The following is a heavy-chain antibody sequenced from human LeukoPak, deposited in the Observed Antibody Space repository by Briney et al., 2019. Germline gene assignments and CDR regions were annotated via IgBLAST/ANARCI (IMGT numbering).Heavy chain of an antibody. D-gene: IGHD3-10*01. CDR3: ARGGSGSYLPYYYYFMDV. Sequence: ASVKVSCKASGYTFTGYYMHWVRQAPGQGLEWMGWINPNSGGTNSAQKFQGRVTMTRDTSISTAYMELSRLRSDDTAVYYCARGGSGSYLPYYYYFMDVWGKGTTVTVSS. CDR1: GYTFTGYY. CDR2: INPNSGGT. V-gene: IGHV1-2*02. J-gene: IGHJ6*03.